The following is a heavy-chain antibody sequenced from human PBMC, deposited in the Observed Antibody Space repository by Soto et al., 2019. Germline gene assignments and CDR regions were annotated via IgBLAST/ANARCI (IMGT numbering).Heavy chain of an antibody. V-gene: IGHV1-24*01. CDR2: FDPEDGET. Sequence: ASVKVSCKVSGYTLTELSMHWVRQAPGKGLEWMGGFDPEDGETIYAQKFQGRVTMTEDTSTDTAYMELSSLRSDDSAVYYCATGDQLSAEVTGISFSFWGQGTRVTVSS. D-gene: IGHD2-21*02. CDR1: GYTLTELS. J-gene: IGHJ4*02. CDR3: ATGDQLSAEVTGISFSF.